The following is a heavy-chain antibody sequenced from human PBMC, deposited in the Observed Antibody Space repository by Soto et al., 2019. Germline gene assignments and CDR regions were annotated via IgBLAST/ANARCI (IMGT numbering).Heavy chain of an antibody. V-gene: IGHV1-69*13. D-gene: IGHD4-17*01. CDR2: IIPVFGKE. Sequence: SVKVSCKASGGSFSSYAISWVRQAPGQGLEWMGGIIPVFGKENYAQKFQGRVTITADESTSTVYMELSSLRAEDTAVYYCARDSYAPHVWGQGTTVTVSS. CDR3: ARDSYAPHV. J-gene: IGHJ6*02. CDR1: GGSFSSYA.